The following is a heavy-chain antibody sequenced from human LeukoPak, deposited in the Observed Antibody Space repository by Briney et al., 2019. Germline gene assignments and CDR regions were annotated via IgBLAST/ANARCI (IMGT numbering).Heavy chain of an antibody. CDR2: ISGNSNYI. CDR3: ARDESGRRFDY. V-gene: IGHV3-21*01. CDR1: GFTVNDYS. J-gene: IGHJ4*02. Sequence: NPGGSLSLSCAASGFTVNDYSVNSVRQAPGKGLVWVSSISGNSNYIYYADSVKGRFTISRDNAKNSLYLHLNSLRGEDTAVYYCARDESGRRFDYWGQGTLVTVSS. D-gene: IGHD1-26*01.